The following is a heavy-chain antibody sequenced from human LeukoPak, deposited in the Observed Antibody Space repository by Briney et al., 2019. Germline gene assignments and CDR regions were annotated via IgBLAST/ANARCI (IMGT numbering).Heavy chain of an antibody. V-gene: IGHV3-74*01. J-gene: IGHJ1*01. D-gene: IGHD3-22*01. CDR3: AKDLYYYDSSGYHYPLFQH. CDR2: ISGDGSIT. Sequence: QPGVSLRLSCAASGFTFSYYWMHWVRQAPGKGLVWVSRISGDGSITDYADSVKGRFTISRDNAKNTLYLQMNSLRAEDTAVYYCAKDLYYYDSSGYHYPLFQHWGQGTLVTVSS. CDR1: GFTFSYYW.